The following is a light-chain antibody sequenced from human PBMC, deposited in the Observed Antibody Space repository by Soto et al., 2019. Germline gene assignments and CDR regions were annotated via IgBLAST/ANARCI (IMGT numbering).Light chain of an antibody. Sequence: QSVLTQPPSVSGAPGQRVTISCIGSISNVGAGYDVHWYQQLPGAAPKLLISGNNNRPSGVPDRFSGSKSGTSASLAIAGLQAEDEADYYCQSYDSSLSAVVFGGGTQLPS. CDR1: ISNVGAGYD. CDR3: QSYDSSLSAVV. CDR2: GNN. J-gene: IGLJ3*02. V-gene: IGLV1-40*01.